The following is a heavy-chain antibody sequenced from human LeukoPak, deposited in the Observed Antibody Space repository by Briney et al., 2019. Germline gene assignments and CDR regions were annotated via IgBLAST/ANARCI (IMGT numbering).Heavy chain of an antibody. CDR3: AGGRGTRAQIVVVAAYYGNGWFDP. CDR1: GGSFSGYY. J-gene: IGHJ5*02. V-gene: IGHV4-34*01. D-gene: IGHD2-15*01. CDR2: INHSGSS. Sequence: SETLSLTCAVYGGSFSGYYWRWIRQPPGKGGEWSGEINHSGSSNYNPSLRRRVTISVETSKNQFSLKLSSVTAADTAVYYCAGGRGTRAQIVVVAAYYGNGWFDPWGQGTLVTVSS.